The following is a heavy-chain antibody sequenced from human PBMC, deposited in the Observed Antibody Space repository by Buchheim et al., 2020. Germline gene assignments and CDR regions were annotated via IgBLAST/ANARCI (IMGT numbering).Heavy chain of an antibody. V-gene: IGHV4-61*02. Sequence: QVQLQESGPGLVKPSQTLSLTCTVSGGSISSGSYYWSWIRQPAGKGLKWIGRIYTSGSTNYNPSLKSRVTISVDTSKNQFSLKLSSVTAADTAVYYCARQGDDFWSGYYGGYYFDYWGQGTL. CDR2: IYTSGST. CDR3: ARQGDDFWSGYYGGYYFDY. D-gene: IGHD3-3*01. CDR1: GGSISSGSYY. J-gene: IGHJ4*02.